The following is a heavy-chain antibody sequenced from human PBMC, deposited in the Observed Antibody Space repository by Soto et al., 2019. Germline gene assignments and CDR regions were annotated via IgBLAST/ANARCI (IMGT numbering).Heavy chain of an antibody. CDR1: GFIFCDPG. CDR3: AEDRTMASRSFDY. J-gene: IGHJ4*02. D-gene: IGHD3-10*01. V-gene: IGHV3-23*01. Sequence: GGSLRRSCTALGFIFCDPGMHWLRQVPGKGLEWVALSSGRVATTCHADYVQGRFAISADHYFTTLVLQLKSLRAEDTAVHYCAEDRTMASRSFDYWGQGPLVTVSS. CDR2: SSGRVATT.